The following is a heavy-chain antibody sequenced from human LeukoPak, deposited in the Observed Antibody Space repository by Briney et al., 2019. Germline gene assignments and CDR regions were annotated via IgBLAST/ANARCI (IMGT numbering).Heavy chain of an antibody. D-gene: IGHD6-19*01. J-gene: IGHJ4*02. V-gene: IGHV5-51*01. Sequence: GESLKISCEGSGYDFAGYWIGWVRQMPGKGLEWMGIIYPGNSNTIYSPSFQGQVTISADKSVSTAYLQWSSLKASDTAMYYCARQTAVAATDYWGQGTLVTVSS. CDR3: ARQTAVAATDY. CDR1: GYDFAGYW. CDR2: IYPGNSNT.